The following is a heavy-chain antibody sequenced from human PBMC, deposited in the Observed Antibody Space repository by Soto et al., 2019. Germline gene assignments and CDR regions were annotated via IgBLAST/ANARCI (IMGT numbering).Heavy chain of an antibody. CDR3: ARLFADSSGYYYVLDV. J-gene: IGHJ6*02. CDR1: GFSLTTGRMG. V-gene: IGHV2-26*03. CDR2: IFSTNER. Sequence: QVTLKESGPVLVKATETLTLTCAISGFSLTTGRMGVSWIRQPPGKALEWDAHIFSTNERSYSTSLQSRLSISEDTSESQVVMTMTDVDPVYTATYFCARLFADSSGYYYVLDVWGQGTTVTVS. D-gene: IGHD3-10*02.